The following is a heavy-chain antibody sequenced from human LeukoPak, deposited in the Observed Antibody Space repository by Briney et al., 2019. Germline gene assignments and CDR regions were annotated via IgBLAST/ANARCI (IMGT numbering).Heavy chain of an antibody. CDR3: ARITMVRGAAKEFDY. J-gene: IGHJ4*02. CDR1: GFTFSSYW. Sequence: GGSLRLSCAASGFTFSSYWMSWVRQAPGKGLEWVANIKQDGSEKYYVDSVKGRFTISRDNAKNSLYLQMNSLRAEDTAVYYCARITMVRGAAKEFDYWGQGTLVTVSS. V-gene: IGHV3-7*01. D-gene: IGHD3-10*01. CDR2: IKQDGSEK.